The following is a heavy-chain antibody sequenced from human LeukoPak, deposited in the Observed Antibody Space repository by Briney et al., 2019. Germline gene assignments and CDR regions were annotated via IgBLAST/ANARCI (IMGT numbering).Heavy chain of an antibody. CDR1: GGSISSSSYY. CDR3: ARHRMYYYDSSGRGVADAFDI. CDR2: IYYSGST. V-gene: IGHV4-39*01. D-gene: IGHD3-22*01. Sequence: SETLSLTCTVSGGSISSSSYYWGWIRQPPGKGLEWIGSIYYSGSTYYNPSLKSRVTRSVDTSKNQFSLKLSSVTAADTAVYYCARHRMYYYDSSGRGVADAFDIWGQGTMVTVSS. J-gene: IGHJ3*02.